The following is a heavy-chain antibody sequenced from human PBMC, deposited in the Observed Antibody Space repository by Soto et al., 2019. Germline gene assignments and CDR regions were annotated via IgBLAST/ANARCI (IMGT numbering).Heavy chain of an antibody. D-gene: IGHD2-2*01. CDR3: AAGSFGSTNGMDV. CDR2: IVVGSGNT. J-gene: IGHJ6*02. Sequence: SVKVSCKASGFTFTSSAVQWVRQARGQRLDWIGWIVVGSGNTNYAQKFQERVTITRDMSTSTAYMELSSLRSEDTAVYYCAAGSFGSTNGMDVWGQGTTVTVSS. CDR1: GFTFTSSA. V-gene: IGHV1-58*01.